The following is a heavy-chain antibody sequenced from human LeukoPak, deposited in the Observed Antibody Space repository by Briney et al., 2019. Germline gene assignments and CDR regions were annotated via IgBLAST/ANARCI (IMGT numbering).Heavy chain of an antibody. CDR2: IKSDGSST. CDR1: GFTFSTYW. CDR3: GRGPAYHGDGPGF. J-gene: IGHJ4*02. D-gene: IGHD3-10*01. Sequence: GGSLRLSCAASGFTFSTYWMHWVRQAPGKGLVWVSRIKSDGSSTSYADSAKGRFTISRDDAKNTLYLQMNSLRAEDTAVYYCGRGPAYHGDGPGFWGQGTLVTVSS. V-gene: IGHV3-74*01.